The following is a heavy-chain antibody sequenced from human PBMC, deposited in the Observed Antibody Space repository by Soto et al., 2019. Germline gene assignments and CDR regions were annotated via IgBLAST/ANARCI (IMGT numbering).Heavy chain of an antibody. D-gene: IGHD2-15*01. V-gene: IGHV1-69*18. CDR2: IIPSFATP. CDR3: TRKRGGGCSGGSCSPGEEMDV. CDR1: GGTFSRFA. Sequence: QVQLVQSGAEVKKPGSSVRVSCKASGGTFSRFAISWVRQAPGQGLEWVGRIIPSFATPNYAQKFQGRVTLNTGESASANYVELSGLGSDDTAVYYCTRKRGGGCSGGSCSPGEEMDVWGQGTTVTVSS. J-gene: IGHJ6*02.